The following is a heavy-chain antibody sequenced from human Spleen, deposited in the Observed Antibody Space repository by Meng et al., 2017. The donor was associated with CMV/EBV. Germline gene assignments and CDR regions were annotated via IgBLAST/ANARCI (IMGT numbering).Heavy chain of an antibody. Sequence: AVSGGSISSSNWWSWVRQPPEKGLEWIGEVYHSGATNYNPSLKSRVTISVDKSRNQFSLKLISVTAADTAVYYCARLYSSGTSWFDPWGQRILVTVSS. D-gene: IGHD2-15*01. J-gene: IGHJ5*02. CDR3: ARLYSSGTSWFDP. V-gene: IGHV4-4*02. CDR2: VYHSGAT. CDR1: GGSISSSNW.